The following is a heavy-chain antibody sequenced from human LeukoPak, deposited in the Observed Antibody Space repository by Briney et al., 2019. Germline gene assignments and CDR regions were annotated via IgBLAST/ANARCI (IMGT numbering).Heavy chain of an antibody. Sequence: SETLSLTCTVSGYSISSGYYWGWIRQPPGKGLEWIGSIYHSGSTYYNPSLKSRVSISVDTSKNQFSLKLSSVTAADTAVYYCARYPISITGTTNWFDPWGQGTLVTVSS. CDR2: IYHSGST. CDR3: ARYPISITGTTNWFDP. CDR1: GYSISSGYY. D-gene: IGHD1-7*01. V-gene: IGHV4-38-2*02. J-gene: IGHJ5*02.